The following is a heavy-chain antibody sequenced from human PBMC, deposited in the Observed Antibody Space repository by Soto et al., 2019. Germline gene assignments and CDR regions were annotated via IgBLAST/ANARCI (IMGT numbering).Heavy chain of an antibody. CDR1: GYTFTGYY. CDR3: ARDQYIAAAGHQPSSSAMAAFDI. D-gene: IGHD6-13*01. Sequence: ASVKVSCKASGYTFTGYYMHWGRQAPGQGLEWMGWINPNSGGTNYAQKFQGWVTMTRDTSISTAYMELSRLRSDDTAVYYCARDQYIAAAGHQPSSSAMAAFDIWGQGTMVTVSS. J-gene: IGHJ3*02. V-gene: IGHV1-2*04. CDR2: INPNSGGT.